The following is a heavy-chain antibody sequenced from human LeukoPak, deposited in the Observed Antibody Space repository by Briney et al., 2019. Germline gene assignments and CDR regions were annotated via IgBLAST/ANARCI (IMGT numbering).Heavy chain of an antibody. D-gene: IGHD5-24*01. CDR1: GFTVSSNY. J-gene: IGHJ6*03. CDR2: INSDGSST. V-gene: IGHV3-74*01. Sequence: GGSLRLSCAASGFTVSSNYMSWVRQAPGKGLVWVSRINSDGSSTSYADSVKGRFTISRDNAKNTLYLQMNSLRAEDTAVYYCARDQKMATSYYYYYMDVWGKGTTVTISS. CDR3: ARDQKMATSYYYYYMDV.